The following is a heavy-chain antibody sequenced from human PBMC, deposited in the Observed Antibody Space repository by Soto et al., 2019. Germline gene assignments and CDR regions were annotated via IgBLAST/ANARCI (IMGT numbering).Heavy chain of an antibody. CDR2: MNPNSGNT. Sequence: GASVKVSCKASGYTFNSYDINWVRQATGQGLEWMGWMNPNSGNTGYAQKFQGRVTMTRNTSISTAYMELSSLRSEDTAVYYCARTVLDPYYYYYYMDVWGKGTTVNVSS. CDR1: GYTFNSYD. V-gene: IGHV1-8*01. CDR3: ARTVLDPYYYYYYMDV. J-gene: IGHJ6*03. D-gene: IGHD6-6*01.